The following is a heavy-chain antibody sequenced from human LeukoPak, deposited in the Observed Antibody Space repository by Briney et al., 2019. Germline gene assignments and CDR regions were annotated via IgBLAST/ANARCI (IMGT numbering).Heavy chain of an antibody. Sequence: GGSLRLSCAASGFTFSAYTMNWVRQAPGKGLEWVSAVSSNSAYIYYADSLRGRFTISRDNSKNTLYLQMNSLRAEDTAVYYCAKDRLWFGEFSPWGQGTLVTVSS. D-gene: IGHD3-10*01. CDR1: GFTFSAYT. V-gene: IGHV3-21*01. CDR2: VSSNSAYI. CDR3: AKDRLWFGEFSP. J-gene: IGHJ5*02.